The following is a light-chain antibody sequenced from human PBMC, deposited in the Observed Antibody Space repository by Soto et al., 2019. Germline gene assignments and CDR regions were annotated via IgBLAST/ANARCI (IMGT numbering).Light chain of an antibody. J-gene: IGLJ2*01. V-gene: IGLV3-9*01. CDR1: NIGSKN. CDR2: RDT. CDR3: QVWDSSLVV. Sequence: SYELTQPLSVSVALGQTARITCGGNNIGSKNVHWYQQKPGQAPVVVIYRDTNRPSGIPERFSGSSSGNTATLTISRAQAGDEADYYCQVWDSSLVVVGGGTKVTVL.